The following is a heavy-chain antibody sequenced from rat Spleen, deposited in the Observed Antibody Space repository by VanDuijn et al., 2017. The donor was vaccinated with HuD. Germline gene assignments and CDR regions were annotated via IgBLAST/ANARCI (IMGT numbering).Heavy chain of an antibody. CDR3: ARSVFDY. J-gene: IGHJ2*01. CDR1: GFTFNNYD. CDR2: INFDGSRT. V-gene: IGHV5-29*01. Sequence: EVHLVESDGGLVQPGRSLKLSCAASGFTFNNYDMAWVRQAPTKGLEWVASINFDGSRTDYRDSVKGRFTISRDNAKSTLYLQMDSLRSEDTATYYCARSVFDYWGQGVMVTVSS.